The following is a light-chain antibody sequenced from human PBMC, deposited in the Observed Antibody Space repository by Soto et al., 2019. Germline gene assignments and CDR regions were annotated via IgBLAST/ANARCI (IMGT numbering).Light chain of an antibody. CDR2: DVR. Sequence: QSALTQPASVSGSPGQSITISCTGTSSDVGGYNFVSWYQQHPGKAPKFIIYDVRNRPSGVSNRFSGSRSGNTASLTISGLQAEDEADYYCSSCTSSSTVIFGGGTKVTVL. CDR3: SSCTSSSTVI. CDR1: SSDVGGYNF. V-gene: IGLV2-14*03. J-gene: IGLJ2*01.